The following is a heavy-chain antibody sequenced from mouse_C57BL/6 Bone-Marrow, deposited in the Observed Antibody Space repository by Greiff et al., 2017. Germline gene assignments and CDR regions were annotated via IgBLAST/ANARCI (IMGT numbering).Heavy chain of an antibody. CDR1: GYTFTSYW. Sequence: QVQLQQPGAELVKPGASVKLSCKASGYTFTSYWMHWVKQRPGQGLEWIGMIHPNSGSTNYNEKFKSKATLTVDKSSSTAYMQLSSLTSKDSAVYYCARDPLSRYFDVWGTGTTVTVSS. CDR2: IHPNSGST. D-gene: IGHD1-1*01. J-gene: IGHJ1*03. V-gene: IGHV1-64*01. CDR3: ARDPLSRYFDV.